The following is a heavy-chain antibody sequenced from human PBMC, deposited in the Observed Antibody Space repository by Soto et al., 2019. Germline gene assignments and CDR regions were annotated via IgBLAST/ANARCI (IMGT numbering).Heavy chain of an antibody. D-gene: IGHD2-2*01. CDR2: ISGSGGST. V-gene: IGHV3-23*01. CDR1: GFTLRRHA. J-gene: IGHJ4*02. Sequence: GGSLRLRCAVSGFTLRRHAMSWVRQAPGKGLEWVSVISGSGGSTYYADSVKGRFTISRDNSKNTLYLQMNSLRAEDTAVYYCAKEHPLGYCSSTSCYGVFDFWGQGTLVTVSS. CDR3: AKEHPLGYCSSTSCYGVFDF.